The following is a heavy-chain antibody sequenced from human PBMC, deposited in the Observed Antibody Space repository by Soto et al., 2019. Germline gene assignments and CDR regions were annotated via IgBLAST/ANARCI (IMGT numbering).Heavy chain of an antibody. D-gene: IGHD6-6*01. Sequence: GASVKVSCKASGYTFTSYYMHWVRQAPGQGLEWMGIINPSGGSTSYAQKFQGRVTMTRDTSTSTVYMELSSLRSEDTAVYYCARGRVGIAARPLPWFDYWGQGTLVTVSS. CDR3: ARGRVGIAARPLPWFDY. J-gene: IGHJ4*02. CDR1: GYTFTSYY. V-gene: IGHV1-46*01. CDR2: INPSGGST.